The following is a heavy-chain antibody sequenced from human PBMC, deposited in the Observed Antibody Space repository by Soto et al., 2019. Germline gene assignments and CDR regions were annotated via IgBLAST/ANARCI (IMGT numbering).Heavy chain of an antibody. CDR1: GGSFSGYY. Sequence: QVQLQQWGAGLLKPSETLSLTCAVYGGSFSGYYWSWIRQPPGKGLEWIGEINHSGSTNYNPSLKSRVPISVDTSKNQFSLKLSSVTAADTAVYYCARGSGDDIVVVPADGASWFDPWGQGTLVTVSS. CDR3: ARGSGDDIVVVPADGASWFDP. CDR2: INHSGST. V-gene: IGHV4-34*01. D-gene: IGHD2-2*01. J-gene: IGHJ5*02.